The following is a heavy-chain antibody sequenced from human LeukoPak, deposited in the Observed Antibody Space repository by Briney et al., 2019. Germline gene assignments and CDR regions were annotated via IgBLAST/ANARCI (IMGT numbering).Heavy chain of an antibody. D-gene: IGHD3-22*01. CDR3: ARAKERSSAYVSLVYGMDV. Sequence: PSETLSLTCTVSGGSISSYYWSWIRQPPGKGLELIGDMYYSGSTNYNPSLKSRVTISVDTSKNQFSLKLSSVTDADTAVYYCARAKERSSAYVSLVYGMDVWGQGTTVTVSS. CDR2: MYYSGST. V-gene: IGHV4-59*08. J-gene: IGHJ6*02. CDR1: GGSISSYY.